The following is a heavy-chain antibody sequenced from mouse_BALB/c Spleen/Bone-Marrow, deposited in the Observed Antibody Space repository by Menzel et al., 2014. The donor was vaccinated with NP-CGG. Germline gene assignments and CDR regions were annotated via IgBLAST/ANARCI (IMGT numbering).Heavy chain of an antibody. D-gene: IGHD4-1*01. CDR3: ARNWDFDY. J-gene: IGHJ2*01. Sequence: VQLQQSGPELMKPGASAKISCKASGYSFTSYYMHWVKQSHGKSLGWIGYIDPFNGGTSYNQKFKGKATLTVDKSSITAYMHLISLTSEDSAVYYCARNWDFDYWGQGTTLTVSS. CDR2: IDPFNGGT. V-gene: IGHV1S135*01. CDR1: GYSFTSYY.